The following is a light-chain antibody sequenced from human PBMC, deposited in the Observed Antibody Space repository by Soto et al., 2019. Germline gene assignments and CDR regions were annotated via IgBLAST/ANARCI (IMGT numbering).Light chain of an antibody. V-gene: IGKV3-15*01. CDR2: GAS. CDR3: QQYNNWPPWT. CDR1: QSVSSN. Sequence: EIVMTQSPATLSVSPGERATLFCRASQSVSSNLAWYQQKPGQAPRLLIYGASTRAIGIPARFSGSGSGTEFTLTISSLQSEDFAVYYCQQYNNWPPWTFGQGTKVEIK. J-gene: IGKJ1*01.